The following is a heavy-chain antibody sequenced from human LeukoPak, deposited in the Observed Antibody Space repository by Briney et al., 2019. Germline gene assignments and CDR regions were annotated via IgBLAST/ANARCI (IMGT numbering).Heavy chain of an antibody. V-gene: IGHV3-30*02. D-gene: IGHD2-2*02. J-gene: IGHJ4*02. Sequence: GGSLRLSCAASGFTFSTYGMHWVRQAPGKGLEGVTFIRYDGSNKYYADCVKGGFTISRDNSKNTLYLQMNSLRAEDTAVYYCAKGVGGYCSSASCYTSPFDYWGQGTLVTVSS. CDR2: IRYDGSNK. CDR1: GFTFSTYG. CDR3: AKGVGGYCSSASCYTSPFDY.